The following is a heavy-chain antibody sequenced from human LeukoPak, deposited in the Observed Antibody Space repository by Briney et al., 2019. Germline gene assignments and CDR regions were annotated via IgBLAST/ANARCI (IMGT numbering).Heavy chain of an antibody. CDR2: IYYSGST. V-gene: IGHV4-31*03. Sequence: SETLSLTCTVSGGSISSGGYYWSWIRQHPGKGLEWIGYIYYSGSTYYNPSLKSRVTISVDTSKNQFSLKLSSVTAADTAVYYCARRPTRLAYFDYWGQGTLVTVSS. D-gene: IGHD6-19*01. CDR3: ARRPTRLAYFDY. J-gene: IGHJ4*02. CDR1: GGSISSGGYY.